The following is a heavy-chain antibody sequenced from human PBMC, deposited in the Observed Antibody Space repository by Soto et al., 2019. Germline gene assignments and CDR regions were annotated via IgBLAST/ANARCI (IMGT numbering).Heavy chain of an antibody. CDR1: GFSFSNYG. D-gene: IGHD4-17*01. Sequence: QVQLVESGGGVVQPGRSLTLSCAASGFSFSNYGIHWVRQAPGKGLEWGVVISSDGSNKYYTDSVKGRFTISRDNSKNMLYLQMNSLRAEDTAVYYCAKYRSAFATTVTNGWFDPWGQGTLVTVSS. CDR3: AKYRSAFATTVTNGWFDP. V-gene: IGHV3-30*18. CDR2: ISSDGSNK. J-gene: IGHJ5*02.